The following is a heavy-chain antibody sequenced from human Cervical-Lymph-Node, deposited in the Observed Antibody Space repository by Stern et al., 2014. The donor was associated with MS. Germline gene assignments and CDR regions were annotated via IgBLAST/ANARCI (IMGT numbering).Heavy chain of an antibody. Sequence: QDQLVESGAEVKKPGASVKVSCKASGYLFSSYGISWVRQAPGQGLEWVGWTSAYKGNTNSAQKFQGRVTMTTETSTTTAYMELRSLRSDDTAVYYCASGPGYSSVWGQGTTVTVSS. D-gene: IGHD5-12*01. CDR1: GYLFSSYG. V-gene: IGHV1-18*01. CDR2: TSAYKGNT. J-gene: IGHJ6*02. CDR3: ASGPGYSSV.